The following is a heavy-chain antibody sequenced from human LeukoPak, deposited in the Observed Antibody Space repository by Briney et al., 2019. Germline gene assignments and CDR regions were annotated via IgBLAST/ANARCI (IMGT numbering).Heavy chain of an antibody. J-gene: IGHJ4*02. CDR2: ISTSSSYI. Sequence: PGGSLRLSCAASGFTFNRYNMNWVRRAPGKGLEWVSSISTSSSYIYYADSVRGRFTISRDNAKNSLYLQMNSLRAEDTAVYYCARRAGAHSHPYDYWGQGTLVTVSS. V-gene: IGHV3-21*04. CDR3: ARRAGAHSHPYDY. D-gene: IGHD4/OR15-4a*01. CDR1: GFTFNRYN.